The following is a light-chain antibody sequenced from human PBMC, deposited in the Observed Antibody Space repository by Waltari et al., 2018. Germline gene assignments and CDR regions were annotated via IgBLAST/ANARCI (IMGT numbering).Light chain of an antibody. J-gene: IGLJ3*02. CDR2: SNN. V-gene: IGLV1-44*01. Sequence: QSVLTQPPSASGTPGQRVTTPCSGSSPHIGSNGVAWYQQLPGTAPKPLIYSNNQRPSGCPDRFSGSKSGISASLAISGLQSDDEADYYCAVWDDSLNGWVFGRGTKLTVL. CDR1: SPHIGSNG. CDR3: AVWDDSLNGWV.